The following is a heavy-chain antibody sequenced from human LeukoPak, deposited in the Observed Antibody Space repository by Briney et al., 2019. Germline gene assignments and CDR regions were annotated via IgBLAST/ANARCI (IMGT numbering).Heavy chain of an antibody. J-gene: IGHJ3*02. Sequence: SVKVSCKASGYTFTCCAISWVRQAPGQGLEWMGGIIPIFGTANYAQKFQGRVTITTDESTSTAYMELSSLRSEDTAVYYCARSFDDADAFDIWGQGTMVTVSS. D-gene: IGHD1-1*01. CDR3: ARSFDDADAFDI. CDR2: IIPIFGTA. CDR1: GYTFTCCA. V-gene: IGHV1-69*05.